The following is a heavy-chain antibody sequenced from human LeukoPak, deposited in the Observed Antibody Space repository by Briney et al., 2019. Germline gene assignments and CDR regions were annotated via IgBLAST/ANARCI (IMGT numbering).Heavy chain of an antibody. D-gene: IGHD5-24*01. CDR2: IKQDGSKK. J-gene: IGHJ4*02. CDR3: TRVGYIDEGIDY. Sequence: GSLRLSCVASGFPFSSYWMTWVRQAPGKGLEWVANIKQDGSKKSYVDSVKGRFTVSRDNAKNSLYLQMNSLRAEDTAIYYCTRVGYIDEGIDYWGQGTLVTVSS. V-gene: IGHV3-7*04. CDR1: GFPFSSYW.